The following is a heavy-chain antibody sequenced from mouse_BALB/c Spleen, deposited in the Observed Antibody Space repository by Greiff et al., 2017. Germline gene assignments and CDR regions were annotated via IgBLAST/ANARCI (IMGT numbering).Heavy chain of an antibody. V-gene: IGHV2-9*02. Sequence: VMLVESGPGLVAPSQSLSITCTVSGFSLTSYGVHWVRQPPGKGLEWLGVIWAGGSTNYNSALMSRLSISKDNSKSQVFLKMNSLQTDDTAMYYCARGGWLLLWFAYWGQGTLVTVSA. CDR3: ARGGWLLLWFAY. J-gene: IGHJ3*01. CDR2: IWAGGST. D-gene: IGHD2-3*01. CDR1: GFSLTSYG.